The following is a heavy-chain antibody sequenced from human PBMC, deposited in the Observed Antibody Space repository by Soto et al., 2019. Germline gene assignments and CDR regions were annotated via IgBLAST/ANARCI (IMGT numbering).Heavy chain of an antibody. CDR1: GFTFSSYA. D-gene: IGHD6-13*01. J-gene: IGHJ4*02. CDR2: ISGSGGST. V-gene: IGHV3-23*01. CDR3: AKDDGGIAAAGDY. Sequence: EVQLLESGGGLVQPGGSLRLSCAASGFTFSSYAMSWVRQAPGKGLEWVSAISGSGGSTYYADSVKGRFTISRDNSKNTLYLPMNSLRAEDTAVSYCAKDDGGIAAAGDYWGQGTLVTVSS.